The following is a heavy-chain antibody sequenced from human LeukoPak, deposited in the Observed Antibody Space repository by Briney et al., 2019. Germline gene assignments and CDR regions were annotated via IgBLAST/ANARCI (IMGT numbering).Heavy chain of an antibody. Sequence: VASVKVSCKASGYTFTSYAMNWVRQAPGQGLEWMGWIKPNTGGTDYAQKFQGRITMTRDTSINTAYLELSSLRSDDTAVYYCAKDRGANWYFDLWGRGTLVSVSS. CDR1: GYTFTSYA. CDR2: IKPNTGGT. V-gene: IGHV1-2*02. CDR3: AKDRGANWYFDL. J-gene: IGHJ2*01. D-gene: IGHD3-10*01.